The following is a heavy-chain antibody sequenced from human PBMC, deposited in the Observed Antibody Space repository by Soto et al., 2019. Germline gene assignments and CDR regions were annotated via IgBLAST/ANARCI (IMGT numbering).Heavy chain of an antibody. Sequence: QVQLVQSGAEVKKPGASVKVSCKASGYTFIHYYIHWVRQAPGQGLEWMAIINPNGGSTNYVQKFQGRVTVTSDTSTSTVSMELNSLGSDDTAVYFCARSLLQGDFWGQGTLVTVSS. D-gene: IGHD2-21*01. V-gene: IGHV1-46*01. CDR3: ARSLLQGDF. CDR2: INPNGGST. CDR1: GYTFIHYY. J-gene: IGHJ4*02.